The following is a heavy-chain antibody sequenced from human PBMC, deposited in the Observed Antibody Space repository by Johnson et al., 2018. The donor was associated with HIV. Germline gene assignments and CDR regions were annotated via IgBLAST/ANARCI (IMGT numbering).Heavy chain of an antibody. CDR1: GFTFNKYG. J-gene: IGHJ3*02. CDR3: AKGRSYYGSGRDNDAFEI. V-gene: IGHV3-30*18. D-gene: IGHD3-10*01. CDR2: ISYDGDNK. Sequence: VQLVESGGGVVQPGRSLRLSCAASGFTFNKYGMHWVRQAPGKGLEWVAVISYDGDNKFYADSVKGRFTISRDNSMNTLYLQVNSLRAEDTAVYFCAKGRSYYGSGRDNDAFEIWGQGTMVTVSS.